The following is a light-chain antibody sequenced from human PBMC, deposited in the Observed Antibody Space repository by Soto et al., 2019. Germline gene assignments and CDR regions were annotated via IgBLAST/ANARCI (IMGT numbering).Light chain of an antibody. CDR3: QKDYNLPLN. CDR2: GAS. CDR1: QSVSSN. J-gene: IGKJ4*01. Sequence: EIVMTPSPATLSVAPVEIATLSFMASQSVSSNLAWYQPKSGQAPRLLIYGASTRATGIPARFSGSGSGTEFTLTISSLQSEDFAVYYCQKDYNLPLNCGGGITGAIK. V-gene: IGKV3-15*01.